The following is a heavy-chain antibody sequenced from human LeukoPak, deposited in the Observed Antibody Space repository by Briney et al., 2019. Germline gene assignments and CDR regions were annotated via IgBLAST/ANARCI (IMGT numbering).Heavy chain of an antibody. V-gene: IGHV3-21*01. J-gene: IGHJ5*02. CDR2: ISSSSSYI. CDR3: ARGPTTLRGNWFDP. D-gene: IGHD1-26*01. Sequence: GSPRLSCAASGFTFSSYSMNWVRQAPGKGLEWVSSISSSSSYIYYADSVKGRFTISRDNAKNSLYLQMNSLRAEDTAVYYCARGPTTLRGNWFDPWGQGTLVTVSS. CDR1: GFTFSSYS.